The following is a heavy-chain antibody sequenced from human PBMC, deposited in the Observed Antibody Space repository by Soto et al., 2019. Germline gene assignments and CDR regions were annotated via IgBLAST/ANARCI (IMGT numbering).Heavy chain of an antibody. D-gene: IGHD3-3*01. CDR1: GFIFSSYW. CDR3: AKIGALFGSHYYMDV. CDR2: FNSDGRST. Sequence: EVHLVESGGGLVQSGGSLRLSCAASGFIFSSYWMHWVRQAPGKGLVWVSRFNSDGRSTTYADSVKGRFTISRDNAKDTLYLQMNSLRVEDTAVYYCAKIGALFGSHYYMDVWGKGTTVTVSS. J-gene: IGHJ6*03. V-gene: IGHV3-74*01.